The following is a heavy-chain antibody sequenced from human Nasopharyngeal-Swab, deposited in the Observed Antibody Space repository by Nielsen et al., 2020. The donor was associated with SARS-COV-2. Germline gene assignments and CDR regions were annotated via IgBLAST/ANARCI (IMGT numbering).Heavy chain of an antibody. Sequence: SVKVSCKASGGTFSSYAISWVRQAPGQGLEWMGGIVPIFGTANYAQKFQGRVTITADESTSTAYMELSSLRSEDTAVYYCASNGAEVGMSYYGMDVWGQGTTVTVSS. CDR1: GGTFSSYA. V-gene: IGHV1-69*13. CDR2: IVPIFGTA. D-gene: IGHD3-10*01. CDR3: ASNGAEVGMSYYGMDV. J-gene: IGHJ6*02.